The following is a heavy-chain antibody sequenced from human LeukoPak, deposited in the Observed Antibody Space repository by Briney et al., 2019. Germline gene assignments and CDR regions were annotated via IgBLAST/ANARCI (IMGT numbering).Heavy chain of an antibody. Sequence: PGGSLRLSCAASGFTVSSNYMSWVRQAPGKGLEWVSVIYSGGSTYYADSVKGRFTISRDNSKNTLYLQMNSLRAEDTAVYYCAREWYYDSSGYYYDGALDYWGQGTLVTVSS. V-gene: IGHV3-66*01. J-gene: IGHJ4*02. CDR2: IYSGGST. CDR1: GFTVSSNY. CDR3: AREWYYDSSGYYYDGALDY. D-gene: IGHD3-22*01.